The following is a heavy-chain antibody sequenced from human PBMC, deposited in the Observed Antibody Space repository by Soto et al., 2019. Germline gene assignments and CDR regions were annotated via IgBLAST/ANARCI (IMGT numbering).Heavy chain of an antibody. CDR1: GFTLTDYY. V-gene: IGHV3-11*01. CDR3: ARGAFIYNHYSDWFDP. D-gene: IGHD4-4*01. Sequence: QVQLVESGGGLVKPGESLRLSCTASGFTLTDYYMGWIRQAPGKGLEWVSYISDIGTTVYYVDSVRGRFTISRDNAKNSLYLQMNSLTAEDTAVYYCARGAFIYNHYSDWFDPWGQGTLVTVSS. CDR2: ISDIGTTV. J-gene: IGHJ5*02.